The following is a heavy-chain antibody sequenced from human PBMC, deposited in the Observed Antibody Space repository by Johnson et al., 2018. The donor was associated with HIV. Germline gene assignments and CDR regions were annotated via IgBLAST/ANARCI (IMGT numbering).Heavy chain of an antibody. CDR2: INWNGGST. V-gene: IGHV3-20*04. CDR3: ARVTHSYGYWGVRDAFDI. D-gene: IGHD5-18*01. CDR1: GFTFDDYG. Sequence: VQLVESGGGVVRPGGSLRLSCAASGFTFDDYGMSRVRQAPGKGLEWVSGINWNGGSTGYADSVKGRFTISRDNVKNSLYLQMNSLRAGDTAVYYCARVTHSYGYWGVRDAFDIWGQGTMVTVPS. J-gene: IGHJ3*02.